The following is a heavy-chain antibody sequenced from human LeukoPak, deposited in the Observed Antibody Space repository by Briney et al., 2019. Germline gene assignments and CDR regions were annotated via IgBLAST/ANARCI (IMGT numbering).Heavy chain of an antibody. CDR1: GFTFSSYG. V-gene: IGHV3-30*18. CDR2: ISYDGSNK. Sequence: GGSLRLSCAASGFTFSSYGMHWVRQAPGKGLEWVAVISYDGSNKYYADSVKGRFTISRDNSKNTLYLQMNSLRAEDTAVYYCAKDPNGYYDSSGYYFWGQGTLVTVSS. CDR3: AKDPNGYYDSSGYYF. D-gene: IGHD3-22*01. J-gene: IGHJ4*02.